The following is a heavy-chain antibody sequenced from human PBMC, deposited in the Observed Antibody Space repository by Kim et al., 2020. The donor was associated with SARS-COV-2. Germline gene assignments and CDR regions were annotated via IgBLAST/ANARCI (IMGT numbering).Heavy chain of an antibody. D-gene: IGHD3-16*01. CDR3: VINPVGGLDV. CDR2: ST. Sequence: STEYAESVKGRFTMSRDNARKTLYLQMNSLRVEDTAVYHCVINPVGGLDVWGQGTTVTVSS. V-gene: IGHV3-74*03. J-gene: IGHJ6*02.